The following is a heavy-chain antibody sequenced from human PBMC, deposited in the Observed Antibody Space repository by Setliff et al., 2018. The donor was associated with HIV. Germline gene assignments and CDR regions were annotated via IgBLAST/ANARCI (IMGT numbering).Heavy chain of an antibody. V-gene: IGHV4-4*07. CDR1: GGSISSYY. CDR2: IYTSGNT. J-gene: IGHJ6*02. D-gene: IGHD3-3*01. CDR3: ARIFGDQGYYYGMDV. Sequence: PSETLSLTCTVSGGSISSYYWSWIRQPAGKGLEWIGRIYTSGNTNYNPSLKSLKSRVTMSVDTSKNQFSLKLSSVIAADTAVYYCARIFGDQGYYYGMDVWGQGTTVTVSS.